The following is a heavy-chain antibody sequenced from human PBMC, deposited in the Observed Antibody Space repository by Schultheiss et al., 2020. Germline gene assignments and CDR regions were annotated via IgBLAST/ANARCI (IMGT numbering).Heavy chain of an antibody. Sequence: SETLSLTCAVYGGSFSGYYWSWIRQPPGKGLEWIGEINHSGSTYYNPSLKSRVTISVDTSKNQFSLKLSSVTAADTAVYYCAREGNWNYAGWFDPWGQGTLVTVSS. V-gene: IGHV4-34*01. J-gene: IGHJ5*02. CDR3: AREGNWNYAGWFDP. CDR1: GGSFSGYY. D-gene: IGHD1-7*01. CDR2: INHSGST.